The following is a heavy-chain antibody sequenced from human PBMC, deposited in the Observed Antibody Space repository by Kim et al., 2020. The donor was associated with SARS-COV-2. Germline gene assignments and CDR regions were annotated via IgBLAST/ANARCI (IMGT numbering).Heavy chain of an antibody. Sequence: GGSLRLSCAASGFTFSSYAMHWVRQAPGKGLEWVAVISYDGSNKYYADSVKGRFTISRDNSKNTLYLQMNSLRAEDTAVYYCARDHITMVRGVIPPGWFDPWGQGTLVTVSS. D-gene: IGHD3-10*01. CDR3: ARDHITMVRGVIPPGWFDP. J-gene: IGHJ5*02. V-gene: IGHV3-30-3*01. CDR2: ISYDGSNK. CDR1: GFTFSSYA.